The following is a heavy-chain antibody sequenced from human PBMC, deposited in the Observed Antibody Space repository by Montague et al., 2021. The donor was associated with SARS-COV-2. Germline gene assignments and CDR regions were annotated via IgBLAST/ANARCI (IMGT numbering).Heavy chain of an antibody. CDR1: GDSIGGCCYF. Sequence: SETLSLTCTVSGDSIGGCCYFWGWIPQAPGKGLVWRGDIKQSGRAKYNPSLKSRVTISVDTSKNQFSLKLTSVTAADTAVYFCAGGHAAVSMFEVGVTSASYYFDYWGQGALVTVSS. CDR3: AGGHAAVSMFEVGVTSASYYFDY. D-gene: IGHD3-22*01. CDR2: IKQSGRA. V-gene: IGHV4-39*01. J-gene: IGHJ4*02.